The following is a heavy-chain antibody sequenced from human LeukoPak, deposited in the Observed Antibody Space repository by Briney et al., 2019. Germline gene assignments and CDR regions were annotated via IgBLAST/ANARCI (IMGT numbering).Heavy chain of an antibody. Sequence: SQTLSLTCAISGDSVSSNSAAWNWTRHSPSRGLEWLGRTYYRSKWYSEYAASVKSRITIDPDTSKNKFSLHLNSVTPEDTAVYYCAMGVFRSGWFVWGPGTLVTVSS. CDR1: GDSVSSNSAA. J-gene: IGHJ4*02. CDR3: AMGVFRSGWFV. V-gene: IGHV6-1*01. CDR2: TYYRSKWYS. D-gene: IGHD6-19*01.